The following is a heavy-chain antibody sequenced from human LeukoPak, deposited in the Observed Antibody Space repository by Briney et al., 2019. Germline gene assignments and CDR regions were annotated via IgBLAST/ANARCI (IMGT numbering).Heavy chain of an antibody. CDR3: ARFTFDYGYQGGYHFDY. CDR1: GFTFSTYS. D-gene: IGHD5-18*01. V-gene: IGHV3-48*01. CDR2: ISSSSSTI. J-gene: IGHJ4*02. Sequence: GGSLGLSCAASGFTFSTYSMNWVRQAPGKGLEWVSYISSSSSTIYYADSVKGRFTISRDNAKNSLYLQMNSLRAEDTAVYYCARFTFDYGYQGGYHFDYWGQGTLVTVSS.